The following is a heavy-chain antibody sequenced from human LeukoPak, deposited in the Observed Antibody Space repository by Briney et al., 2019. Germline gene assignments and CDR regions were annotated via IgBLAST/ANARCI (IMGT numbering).Heavy chain of an antibody. Sequence: SVTVSFKASGGTFSSYAISWVRQAPGQGLEWMGGINPIFGTANYAQKFQGRVTITADESTTTAYMELSSLRSEDRAVYYCARALRPGWLDSGGWYLDNWFDPWGQGTLVTVSS. J-gene: IGHJ5*02. V-gene: IGHV1-69*13. CDR2: INPIFGTA. CDR3: ARALRPGWLDSGGWYLDNWFDP. D-gene: IGHD6-19*01. CDR1: GGTFSSYA.